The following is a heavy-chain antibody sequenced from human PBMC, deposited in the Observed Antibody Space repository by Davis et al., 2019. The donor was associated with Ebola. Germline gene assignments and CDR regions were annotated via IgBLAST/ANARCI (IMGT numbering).Heavy chain of an antibody. J-gene: IGHJ4*02. V-gene: IGHV3-21*04. CDR2: ISSSSYI. CDR3: AGRTYGSGSY. D-gene: IGHD3-10*01. CDR1: GFTFSSYS. Sequence: GGSLRLSCAASGFTFSSYSMNWVRQAPGKGLEWVSSISSSSYIYYADSVKGRFTISRDSARSTLYLQMNSLRADDTAVYYCAGRTYGSGSYWGQGTLVTVSS.